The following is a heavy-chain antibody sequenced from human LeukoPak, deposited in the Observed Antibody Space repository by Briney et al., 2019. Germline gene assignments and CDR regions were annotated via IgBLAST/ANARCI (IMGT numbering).Heavy chain of an antibody. V-gene: IGHV3-48*01. CDR3: ARDGRHSSGFNYYYYYYMDV. CDR1: GFTFSSYS. CDR2: ISSSSSTI. D-gene: IGHD3-22*01. J-gene: IGHJ6*03. Sequence: AGGSLRLSCAASGFTFSSYSMNWVRQAPGKGLEWVSYISSSSSTIYYADSVKGRFTISRDNAKNSLYLQMNSLRAEDTAVYYCARDGRHSSGFNYYYYYYMDVWGKGTTVTVSS.